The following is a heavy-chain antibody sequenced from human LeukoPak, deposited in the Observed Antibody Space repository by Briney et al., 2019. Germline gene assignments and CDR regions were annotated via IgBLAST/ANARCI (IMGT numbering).Heavy chain of an antibody. CDR2: ISGSVGST. CDR1: VFTLCSYG. V-gene: IGHV3-23*01. D-gene: IGHD3-9*01. J-gene: IGHJ4*02. Sequence: GGSLRLSCAASVFTLCSYGMSCVSQAPGEGLEWVSAISGSVGSTYSADSVRGGFSISRYNAKNSLYQQMNSLRAEDTAVYYCAKLGYYDILTGYSPRGYFDYWGQGTLVTVSS. CDR3: AKLGYYDILTGYSPRGYFDY.